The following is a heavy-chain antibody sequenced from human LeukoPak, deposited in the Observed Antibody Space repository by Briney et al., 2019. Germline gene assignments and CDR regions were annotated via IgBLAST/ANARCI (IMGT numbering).Heavy chain of an antibody. D-gene: IGHD3-22*01. CDR1: GFTFSSYG. J-gene: IGHJ4*02. Sequence: GGSLRLSCAASGFTFSSYGMHWVRQAPGKGLEWVAVISYDGSNKYYADSVKGRFTIPRDNSKNTLYLQMNSLRAEDTAVYYCAKGGYYDSSGSDYWGQGTLVTVSS. CDR3: AKGGYYDSSGSDY. V-gene: IGHV3-30*18. CDR2: ISYDGSNK.